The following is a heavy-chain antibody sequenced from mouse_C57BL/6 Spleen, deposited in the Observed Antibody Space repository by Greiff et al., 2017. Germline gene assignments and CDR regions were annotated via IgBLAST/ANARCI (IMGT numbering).Heavy chain of an antibody. V-gene: IGHV1-53*01. CDR3: ARVFDY. Sequence: VQLQPPGTEPVKPGALGKLFCKAFGHTFPSYWMHRGKPRPGQGLEWVGNINPSNCGTNYNEKIKSKAKLTVYKSPSTAYMQLSSLTSEDSAVYYCARVFDYWGQGTTLTVSS. CDR1: GHTFPSYW. CDR2: INPSNCGT. J-gene: IGHJ2*01.